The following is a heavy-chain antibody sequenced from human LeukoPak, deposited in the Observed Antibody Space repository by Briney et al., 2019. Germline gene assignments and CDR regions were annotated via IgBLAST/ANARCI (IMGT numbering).Heavy chain of an antibody. CDR3: ARQRYSYGYGWFDP. Sequence: PSETLSLTCTISGGSINSYYWSWIRQPPGKGLEWIGYIYYSGSTNYNPSLKSRVTISIDTSMNQFSLKLSSVTAADTAVYYCARQRYSYGYGWFDPWGQGTLVTVSS. V-gene: IGHV4-59*01. CDR1: GGSINSYY. CDR2: IYYSGST. J-gene: IGHJ5*02. D-gene: IGHD5-18*01.